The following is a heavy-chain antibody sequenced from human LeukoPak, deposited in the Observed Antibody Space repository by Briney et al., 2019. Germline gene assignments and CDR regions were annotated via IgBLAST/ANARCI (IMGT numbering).Heavy chain of an antibody. J-gene: IGHJ4*02. V-gene: IGHV4-59*11. D-gene: IGHD1-26*01. CDR1: GGSISSHF. CDR3: ARDGYSGSSLFDY. Sequence: SETLSLTCTVSGGSISSHFWSWIRQPPGKGLEWIGYIHYSGSTDYNPSLKSRVTISVDTSKNQFSLKLSSVTAADTAVYYCARDGYSGSSLFDYWGQGTLVTVSS. CDR2: IHYSGST.